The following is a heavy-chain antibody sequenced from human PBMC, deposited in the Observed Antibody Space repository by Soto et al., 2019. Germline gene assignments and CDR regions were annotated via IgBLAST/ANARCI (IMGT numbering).Heavy chain of an antibody. J-gene: IGHJ6*02. CDR2: ISYDGSNK. Sequence: GGSLRLSCAASGFTFSSYGMHWVRQAPGKGLEWVAVISYDGSNKYYADSVKGRFTISRDNSKNTLYLQMNSLRAEDTAVYYCAKGRSGYATGGMDVWGQGTTVTVSS. D-gene: IGHD3-3*01. V-gene: IGHV3-30*18. CDR3: AKGRSGYATGGMDV. CDR1: GFTFSSYG.